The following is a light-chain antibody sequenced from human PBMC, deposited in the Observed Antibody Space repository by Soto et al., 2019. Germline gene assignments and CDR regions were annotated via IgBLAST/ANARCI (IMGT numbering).Light chain of an antibody. CDR3: QQANSFPIT. CDR2: GAS. J-gene: IGKJ5*01. V-gene: IGKV1-39*01. CDR1: QSISKH. Sequence: DIQMTHAPSVLSASVGDRVTITVRASQSISKHLNWYQQKPGKAPTLLIHGASSLQSGVPPRYSGSGYGTDFTLTISSLQPEDFATYYCQQANSFPITFGQGTRLEIK.